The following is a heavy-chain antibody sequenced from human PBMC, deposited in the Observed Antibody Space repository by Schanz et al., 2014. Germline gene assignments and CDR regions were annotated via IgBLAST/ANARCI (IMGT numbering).Heavy chain of an antibody. CDR3: ATETYSSSWCFDY. D-gene: IGHD6-13*01. J-gene: IGHJ4*02. CDR1: GFTFSNYN. Sequence: EVQLVESGGGLVKPGDSLRLSCEASGFTFSNYNMNWVRQAPGKGLEWVSYISRSSSTIYYTDSVKGRFTISRDNAKNSVFLQMNGLRDEDTAVYYCATETYSSSWCFDYWGQGTLVTVSS. CDR2: ISRSSSTI. V-gene: IGHV3-48*02.